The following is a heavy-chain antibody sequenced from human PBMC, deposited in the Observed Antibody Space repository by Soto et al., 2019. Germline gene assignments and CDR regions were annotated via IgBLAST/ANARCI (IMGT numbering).Heavy chain of an antibody. V-gene: IGHV3-7*03. CDR2: IKQDGSEK. CDR3: AREKIAVAGRRYYGMDV. CDR1: GFTVSSYW. Sequence: PGGSLRLSCAASGFTVSSYWMSWVRQAPGKGLEWVANIKQDGSEKYYVDSVKGRFTISRDNAKNSLYLQMNSLRAEDTAVYYCAREKIAVAGRRYYGMDVWGQGTTVTVSS. J-gene: IGHJ6*02. D-gene: IGHD6-19*01.